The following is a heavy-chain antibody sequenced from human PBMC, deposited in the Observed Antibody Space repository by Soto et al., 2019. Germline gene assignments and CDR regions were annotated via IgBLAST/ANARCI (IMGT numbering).Heavy chain of an antibody. Sequence: SETLSLTCTVSGGSISSSSYYWGWIRQPPGKGLEWIGSIYYSGSTYYNPSLKSRVTISVDTSKNQFSLKLSSVTAADTAVYYCARQPQGAGGYYYYYMDVWGKGTTVTVSS. CDR2: IYYSGST. J-gene: IGHJ6*03. V-gene: IGHV4-39*01. D-gene: IGHD1-26*01. CDR1: GGSISSSSYY. CDR3: ARQPQGAGGYYYYYMDV.